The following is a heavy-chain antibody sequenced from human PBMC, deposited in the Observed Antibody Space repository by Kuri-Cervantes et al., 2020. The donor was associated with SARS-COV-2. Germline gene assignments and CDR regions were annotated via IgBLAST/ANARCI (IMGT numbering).Heavy chain of an antibody. V-gene: IGHV1-18*01. CDR1: GYTFTNYG. Sequence: ASVQVSCKTSGYTFTNYGITWVRQAPGQGLEWMGWISAYNGNTNYAQKLQGRVTMTTDTSTSTAYMELNSLRSEDTAVYYCARSLPLSWYFGLWGRGTLVTVSS. J-gene: IGHJ2*01. CDR3: ARSLPLSWYFGL. CDR2: ISAYNGNT.